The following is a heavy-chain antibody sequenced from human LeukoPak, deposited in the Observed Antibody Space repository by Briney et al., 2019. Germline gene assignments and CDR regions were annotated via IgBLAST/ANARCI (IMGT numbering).Heavy chain of an antibody. CDR3: AKSLVLLWFGEYTYYFDY. Sequence: GGSLRLSCAASGFTFSSYAMSWVRQAPGKRLEWVSAISGSGGSTYYADSVKGRFTISRDNSKNTLYLQMNSLRAEDTAVYYCAKSLVLLWFGEYTYYFDYWGQGTLVTVSS. CDR1: GFTFSSYA. CDR2: ISGSGGST. J-gene: IGHJ4*02. V-gene: IGHV3-23*01. D-gene: IGHD3-10*01.